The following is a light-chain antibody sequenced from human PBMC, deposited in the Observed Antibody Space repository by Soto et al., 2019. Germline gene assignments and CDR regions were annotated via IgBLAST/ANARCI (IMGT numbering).Light chain of an antibody. CDR2: EGS. CDR3: NSYTSGSTRVL. Sequence: QSVLTQPASVSGSPGQSITISCTGTSSDVGNYNLVSWYQQHPGKAPKLMIYEGSKRPSGVSNRFSGSKSGNTASLTISGLQAEDEADYYCNSYTSGSTRVLFGGGTKLTVL. CDR1: SSDVGNYNL. J-gene: IGLJ2*01. V-gene: IGLV2-14*02.